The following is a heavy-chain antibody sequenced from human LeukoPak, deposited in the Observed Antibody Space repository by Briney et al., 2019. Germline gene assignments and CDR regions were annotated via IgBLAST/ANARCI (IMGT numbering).Heavy chain of an antibody. CDR1: GYTFTSYY. Sequence: GASVKVSCKASGYTFTSYYMHWVRQTPGQGLEWMGIINPSGGSTSYAQKFQGRVTMTRDTSTSTVYMELSSLRSEDTAVYYCARVYSGYGRFDYWGQGTLVTVSS. CDR3: ARVYSGYGRFDY. CDR2: INPSGGST. J-gene: IGHJ4*02. V-gene: IGHV1-46*01. D-gene: IGHD5-12*01.